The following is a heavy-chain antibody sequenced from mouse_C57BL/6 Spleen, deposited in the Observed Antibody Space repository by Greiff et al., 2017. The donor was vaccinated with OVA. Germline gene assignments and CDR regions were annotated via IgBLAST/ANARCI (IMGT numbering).Heavy chain of an antibody. CDR1: GFNIKDYY. D-gene: IGHD2-5*01. CDR3: TYSNYVYYFDY. J-gene: IGHJ2*01. CDR2: IDPEDGDT. Sequence: VQLQQSGAEPVRPGASVKLSCTASGFNIKDYYMHWVKQRPEQGLEWIGRIDPEDGDTEYAPKFQGKATMTADTSSNTAYLQLSSLTSEDTAVYYCTYSNYVYYFDYWGQGTTLTVSS. V-gene: IGHV14-1*01.